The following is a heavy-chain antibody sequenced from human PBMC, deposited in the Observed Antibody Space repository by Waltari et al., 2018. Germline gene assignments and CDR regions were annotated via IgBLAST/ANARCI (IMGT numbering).Heavy chain of an antibody. CDR2: IDSYGSTT. D-gene: IGHD3-10*01. CDR1: GFTFSDFW. V-gene: IGHV3-74*03. CDR3: ATPFYAASGSFLSY. Sequence: EVQLVESGGALVQPGGSLRLSCAASGFTFSDFWMHWVRQSPEKGLVWVSRIDSYGSTTTYADSGKGRFTIARDNTKNTLYLQMNGLTAEDTGVYYCATPFYAASGSFLSYWGQGTLVAVSA. J-gene: IGHJ4*02.